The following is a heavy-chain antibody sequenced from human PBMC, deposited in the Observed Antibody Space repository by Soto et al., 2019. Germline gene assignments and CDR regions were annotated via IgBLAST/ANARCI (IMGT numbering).Heavy chain of an antibody. J-gene: IGHJ4*02. CDR3: ASRLSWYEFEY. Sequence: PSETLSLTCAVYGGSFSGYYWSWIRQPPGKGLEWIGEINHSGSTNYNPSLKSRVTISVDTSKNQFSLKLSSLTAADTAVYYCASRLSWYEFEYWGQGTLVTVSS. CDR1: GGSFSGYY. V-gene: IGHV4-34*01. CDR2: INHSGST. D-gene: IGHD6-13*01.